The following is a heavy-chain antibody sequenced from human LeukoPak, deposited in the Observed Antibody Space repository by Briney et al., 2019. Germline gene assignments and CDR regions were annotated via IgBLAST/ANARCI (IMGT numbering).Heavy chain of an antibody. CDR1: GFTFSSYS. V-gene: IGHV3-48*04. CDR2: ISSSSTTI. D-gene: IGHD1-26*01. CDR3: ARDFRYSGSYHHWFDP. Sequence: PGGSLRLSCAASGFTFSSYSMNWVRQAPGKGLEWVSSISSSSTTIYYADSLKGRFTISRDNAKNSLSLQMNSLRAEDTAVYYCARDFRYSGSYHHWFDPWGQGTLVTVSS. J-gene: IGHJ5*02.